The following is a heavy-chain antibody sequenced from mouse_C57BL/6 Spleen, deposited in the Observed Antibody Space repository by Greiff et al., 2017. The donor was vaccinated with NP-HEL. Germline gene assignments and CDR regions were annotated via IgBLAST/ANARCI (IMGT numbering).Heavy chain of an antibody. CDR3: VRHDDAMDY. CDR1: GFSFNTYA. J-gene: IGHJ4*01. V-gene: IGHV10-1*01. CDR2: IRSKSNNYAT. Sequence: EVQGVESGGGLVQPKGSLKLSCAASGFSFNTYAMNWVRQAPGKGLEWVARIRSKSNNYATYYADSVKDRFTISRDDSESMLYLQMNNLKTEDTAMYYCVRHDDAMDYWGQGTSVTVSS.